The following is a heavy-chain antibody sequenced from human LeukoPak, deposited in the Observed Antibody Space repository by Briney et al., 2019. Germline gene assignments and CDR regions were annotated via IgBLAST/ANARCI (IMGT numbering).Heavy chain of an antibody. J-gene: IGHJ4*02. Sequence: GASVKVSCKASGYTFTSYGISWVRQAPGQGLEWMGWISAYNGNTNYAQKLQGRVTMTTDTSTSTAYMELRSLRSDDTAVYYCARVSMGGYSGYDYPFDYWGQGTLVTVSS. CDR3: ARVSMGGYSGYDYPFDY. CDR2: ISAYNGNT. D-gene: IGHD5-12*01. CDR1: GYTFTSYG. V-gene: IGHV1-18*01.